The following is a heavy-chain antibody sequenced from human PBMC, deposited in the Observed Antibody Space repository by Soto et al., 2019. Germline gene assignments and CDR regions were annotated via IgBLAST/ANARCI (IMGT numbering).Heavy chain of an antibody. CDR2: MNTNSGNT. CDR1: GYTFTSYS. Sequence: QVQLVQSGAEVKKPGASVKVSCKASGYTFTSYSINWVRQATGQGLEWVGWMNTNSGNTGYAQKFHGRVTMTRDTSISTAYMELSSLTFEDTAVYYCARDYGGSSGWFDPWGQGTLVTVSS. V-gene: IGHV1-8*01. D-gene: IGHD2-15*01. J-gene: IGHJ5*02. CDR3: ARDYGGSSGWFDP.